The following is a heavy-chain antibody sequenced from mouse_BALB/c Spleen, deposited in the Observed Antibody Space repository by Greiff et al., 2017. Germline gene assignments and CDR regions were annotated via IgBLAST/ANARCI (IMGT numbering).Heavy chain of an antibody. Sequence: QVQLKQSGAELVRPGTSVKVSCKASGYAFTNYLIEWVKQRPGQGLEWIGVINPGSGGTNYNEKFKGKATLTADKSSSTAYMQLSSLTSDDSAVYFCARGGDYDGGLAYWGQGTLVTVSA. CDR3: ARGGDYDGGLAY. D-gene: IGHD2-4*01. V-gene: IGHV1-54*01. CDR2: INPGSGGT. J-gene: IGHJ3*01. CDR1: GYAFTNYL.